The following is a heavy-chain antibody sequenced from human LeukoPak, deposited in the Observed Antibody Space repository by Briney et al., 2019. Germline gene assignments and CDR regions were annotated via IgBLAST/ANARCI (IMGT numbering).Heavy chain of an antibody. D-gene: IGHD6-6*01. CDR2: ISYDGSNK. V-gene: IGHV3-30-3*01. CDR1: GFTFSSYA. J-gene: IGHJ6*02. Sequence: QTGGSLRLSCAASGFTFSSYAMHWVRQAPGKGLEWVAVISYDGSNKYYADSVKGRFTISRDNSKNTLYLQMNSLRAEDTAVYYCARDRTWGSSSSVDYYYGMDVWGQGTTVTVSS. CDR3: ARDRTWGSSSSVDYYYGMDV.